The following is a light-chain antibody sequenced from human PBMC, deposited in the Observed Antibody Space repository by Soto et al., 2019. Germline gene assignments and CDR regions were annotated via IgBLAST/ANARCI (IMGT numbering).Light chain of an antibody. CDR1: QFIDSY. V-gene: IGKV1-39*01. CDR3: QHSYSTTRT. J-gene: IGKJ1*01. CDR2: AAS. Sequence: DIQLTQSPTSLSASVGDRVTIACRASQFIDSYLNWYQQKPGKAPKLLIYAASSLQSGVSSRFSGSGSGTDFTLTINSLQPEDFATYYCQHSYSTTRTFGQGTKVEIK.